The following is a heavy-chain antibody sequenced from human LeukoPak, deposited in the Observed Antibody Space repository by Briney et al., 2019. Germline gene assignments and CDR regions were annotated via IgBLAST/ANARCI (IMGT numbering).Heavy chain of an antibody. CDR2: IYYSGST. V-gene: IGHV4-59*01. CDR3: ARELVGATRSYFDY. Sequence: SETLSLTCTVSGGSISSYYWSWIRQPPGKGLEWIGYIYYSGSTNYNPSLKSRVTISVDTSKNQFSLKLSSVTAADTAVYYCARELVGATRSYFDYWGQGTLVTVSS. D-gene: IGHD1-26*01. CDR1: GGSISSYY. J-gene: IGHJ4*02.